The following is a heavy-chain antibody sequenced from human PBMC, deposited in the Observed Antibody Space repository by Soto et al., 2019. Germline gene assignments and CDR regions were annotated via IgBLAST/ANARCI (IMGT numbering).Heavy chain of an antibody. Sequence: GGSLRLSCAASGFTFSSYGMHWVRQAPGKGLERVAVIWYDGSNKYYADSVKGRFTISRDNSKNTLYLQMNSLRAEDTAVYYCATTIAATQEGYYYGMDVWGQGTTVTVSS. CDR3: ATTIAATQEGYYYGMDV. V-gene: IGHV3-33*01. CDR1: GFTFSSYG. J-gene: IGHJ6*02. D-gene: IGHD2-15*01. CDR2: IWYDGSNK.